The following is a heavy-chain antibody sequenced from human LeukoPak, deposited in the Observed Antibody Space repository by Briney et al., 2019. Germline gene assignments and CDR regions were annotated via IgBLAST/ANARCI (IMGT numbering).Heavy chain of an antibody. V-gene: IGHV4-34*01. CDR2: INHSGRT. D-gene: IGHD5-24*01. Sequence: SETLSLTCAVYGGSFSGYYWSWLRQPPGRGLEGIGEINHSGRTNYNPSRKRRVTISEDPSKNQFSLKLSSVTAADTAVYYCARHGQRWLQYYYWGEGTLVTVSS. J-gene: IGHJ4*02. CDR1: GGSFSGYY. CDR3: ARHGQRWLQYYY.